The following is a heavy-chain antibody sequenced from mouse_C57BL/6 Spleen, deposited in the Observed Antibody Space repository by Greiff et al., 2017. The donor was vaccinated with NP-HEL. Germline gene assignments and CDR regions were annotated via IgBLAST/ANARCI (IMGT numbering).Heavy chain of an antibody. CDR2: IDPSDSYT. Sequence: QVQLQQPGAELVMPGASVKLSCKASGYTFTSYWMHWVKQRPGQGLEWIGEIDPSDSYTNYNQKFKGKSTLTADNSSSTAYMQLSSLTTEDAAVYYCAASYRYYFDYWGQGTTLTVSS. CDR1: GYTFTSYW. J-gene: IGHJ2*01. CDR3: AASYRYYFDY. V-gene: IGHV1-69*01. D-gene: IGHD1-1*01.